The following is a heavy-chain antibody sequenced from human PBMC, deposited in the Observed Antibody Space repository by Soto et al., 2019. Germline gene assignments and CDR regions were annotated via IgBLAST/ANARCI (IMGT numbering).Heavy chain of an antibody. J-gene: IGHJ4*02. Sequence: QVQLQESGPGLVKPSQTLSLTCTVSGGSIRSGGYYWSWIRQPPGKGLEWIGYVYYSGSTYFNPSLKSRSNISVDPSKDQFPLKLSSGTAADPGVYYCARGVGNDYSDYYFDYWGQGTLVTVSS. CDR2: VYYSGST. V-gene: IGHV4-31*03. D-gene: IGHD4-17*01. CDR3: ARGVGNDYSDYYFDY. CDR1: GGSIRSGGYY.